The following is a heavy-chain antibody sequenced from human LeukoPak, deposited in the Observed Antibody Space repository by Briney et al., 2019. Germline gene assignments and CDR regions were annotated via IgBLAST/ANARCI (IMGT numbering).Heavy chain of an antibody. V-gene: IGHV1-8*01. J-gene: IGHJ5*02. CDR2: MNPNSGNT. Sequence: GASVKVSCKASGYTFTSYDINWVRQATGQGLEWMGWMNPNSGNTGYAQKSQGRVTMTRDTSISTAYMELSRLRSDDTAVYYCARETRPSIYVWGSYRPRGFDPWGQGTLVTVSS. CDR1: GYTFTSYD. CDR3: ARETRPSIYVWGSYRPRGFDP. D-gene: IGHD3-16*02.